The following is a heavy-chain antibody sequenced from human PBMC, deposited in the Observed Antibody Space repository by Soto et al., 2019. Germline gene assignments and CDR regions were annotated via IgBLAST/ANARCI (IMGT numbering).Heavy chain of an antibody. Sequence: GGSLRLSCSASGFIFRSHAMHWVRQAPGQGLEYLSAISREGDNSYYADSVKGRFTISRDNAKNSLYLQMNSLRDEDTAVYYCARESRFLEWLSLNRFDPWGQGTLVTVSS. V-gene: IGHV3-64*04. D-gene: IGHD3-3*01. CDR1: GFIFRSHA. CDR3: ARESRFLEWLSLNRFDP. CDR2: ISREGDNS. J-gene: IGHJ5*02.